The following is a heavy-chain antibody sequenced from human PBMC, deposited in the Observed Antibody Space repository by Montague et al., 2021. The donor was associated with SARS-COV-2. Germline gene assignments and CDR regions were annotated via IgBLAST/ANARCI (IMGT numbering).Heavy chain of an antibody. CDR2: IYHSGST. CDR3: ARGSMVRGGKVYYGVDV. V-gene: IGHV4-30-2*01. Sequence: TLSLTCAVSGGSISSGGYSWNWIRQPPGKGLEWIGYIYHSGSTXYNPSLESRVTISLDSSKNQFSLNLTSVTAADTAVYYCARGSMVRGGKVYYGVDVWGQGTTVTVSS. J-gene: IGHJ6*02. CDR1: GGSISSGGYS. D-gene: IGHD3-10*01.